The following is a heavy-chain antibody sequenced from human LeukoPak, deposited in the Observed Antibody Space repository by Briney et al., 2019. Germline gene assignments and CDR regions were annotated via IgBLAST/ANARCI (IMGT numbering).Heavy chain of an antibody. CDR3: AKGLEQQLVPDFDY. D-gene: IGHD6-13*01. J-gene: IGHJ4*02. V-gene: IGHV3-9*03. Sequence: SLRLSCAASGFTFGDYAMHWVRQAPGKGLEWVSGISWNSGSIGYADSVKGRFTISRDNAKNSLYLQMNSLRAEDMALYYCAKGLEQQLVPDFDYWGQGTLVTVSS. CDR1: GFTFGDYA. CDR2: ISWNSGSI.